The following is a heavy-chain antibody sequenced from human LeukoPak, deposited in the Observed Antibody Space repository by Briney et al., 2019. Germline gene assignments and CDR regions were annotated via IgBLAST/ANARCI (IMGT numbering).Heavy chain of an antibody. J-gene: IGHJ6*02. CDR3: ARDGEPSDIVATIWIYYYYYGMDV. V-gene: IGHV3-30-3*01. Sequence: GGSLRLSCAASGFTFSSYAMHWVRQAPGKGLEWVAVISYDGSNKYYADSVKGRFTISGDNSKNTLYPQMNSLRAEDTAVYYCARDGEPSDIVATIWIYYYYYGMDVWGQGTTVTVSS. D-gene: IGHD5-12*01. CDR2: ISYDGSNK. CDR1: GFTFSSYA.